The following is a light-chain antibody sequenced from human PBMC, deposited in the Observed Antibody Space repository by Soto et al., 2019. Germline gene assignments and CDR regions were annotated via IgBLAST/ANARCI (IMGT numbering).Light chain of an antibody. CDR3: SSYKRGATLV. J-gene: IGLJ2*01. CDR2: DGS. Sequence: QSALTQPASVSGSPGQSITISCTGTSSDVGSHNLVSWYRQYPGKAPKLMIYDGSERPSGVSNRFSASKSGNTASLTISGLQAEDEADYYCSSYKRGATLVFGGGTKLTVL. CDR1: SSDVGSHNL. V-gene: IGLV2-14*02.